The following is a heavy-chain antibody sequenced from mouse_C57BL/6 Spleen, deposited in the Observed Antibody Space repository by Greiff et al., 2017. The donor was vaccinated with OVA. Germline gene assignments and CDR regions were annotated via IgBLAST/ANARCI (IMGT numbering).Heavy chain of an antibody. CDR3: SRLDYYGSSDFDF. J-gene: IGHJ2*01. CDR1: GFTFSDYG. Sequence: EVNLVESGGGLVKPGGSLKLSCAASGFTFSDYGMHWVRQAPEKGLEWVAYISSGSSTIYYADTVKGRFTISRDNAKNTLFLQMTSLRSEDTAMYYCSRLDYYGSSDFDFWGQGTTLTVSS. D-gene: IGHD1-1*01. CDR2: ISSGSSTI. V-gene: IGHV5-17*01.